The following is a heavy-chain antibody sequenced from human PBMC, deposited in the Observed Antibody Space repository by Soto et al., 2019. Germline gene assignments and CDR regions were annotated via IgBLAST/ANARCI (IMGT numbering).Heavy chain of an antibody. CDR3: ARVCHDSSGYYYYYYGMDV. CDR2: ISAYNGNT. Sequence: QVQLVQSGAEVKKPGASVKVSCKASGYTFTSYGISWVRQAPGQGLERMGWISAYNGNTNYAQKLQGRVTMTTDTSTRTDYMELRRLRSDDKAVYYCARVCHDSSGYYYYYYGMDVWGQVTTVTVTS. CDR1: GYTFTSYG. V-gene: IGHV1-18*04. J-gene: IGHJ6*02. D-gene: IGHD3-22*01.